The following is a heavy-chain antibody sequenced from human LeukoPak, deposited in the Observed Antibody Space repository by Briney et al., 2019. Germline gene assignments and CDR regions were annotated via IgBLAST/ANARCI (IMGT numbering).Heavy chain of an antibody. D-gene: IGHD1-14*01. J-gene: IGHJ3*02. CDR1: GFTFSRYW. V-gene: IGHV3-7*01. Sequence: GGSLRLSCAASGFTFSRYWMSWVRQAPGKGLEWVANIKQDGSEKYYVDSVRGRFTISRDNAKNSLYLQMNSLRAEDTAVYYCARNPKSPGLGDIWGQGTMVTVS. CDR2: IKQDGSEK. CDR3: ARNPKSPGLGDI.